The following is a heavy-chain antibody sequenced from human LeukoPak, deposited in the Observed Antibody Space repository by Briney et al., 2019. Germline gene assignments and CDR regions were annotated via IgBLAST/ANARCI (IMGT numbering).Heavy chain of an antibody. CDR1: GDSISTYY. Sequence: SSETLSLTCSFSGDSISTYYWSWIRQSPGKGLEWIGHIYSSGNTDYNSSLKSRVPISVDTSKSQFSLRLSSVTATDTAVYYCARLRWQLVGPYFDYWGQGILVTVSS. CDR3: ARLRWQLVGPYFDY. D-gene: IGHD1-26*01. CDR2: IYSSGNT. J-gene: IGHJ4*02. V-gene: IGHV4-59*01.